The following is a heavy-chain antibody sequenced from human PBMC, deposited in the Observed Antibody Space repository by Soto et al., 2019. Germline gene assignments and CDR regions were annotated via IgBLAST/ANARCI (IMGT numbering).Heavy chain of an antibody. Sequence: QVQLVESGGGVVQPGRSLRLSCAASGFTFSSYGMHWVRQAPGKGLEWVAVISYDGSNKYYADSVKGRFTISRDNSKNTLYLQMNSLRAEDTAVYYCAKDRRLGARVKLTGGMDVWGQGTTVTVSS. CDR1: GFTFSSYG. J-gene: IGHJ6*02. CDR2: ISYDGSNK. CDR3: AKDRRLGARVKLTGGMDV. D-gene: IGHD1-26*01. V-gene: IGHV3-30*18.